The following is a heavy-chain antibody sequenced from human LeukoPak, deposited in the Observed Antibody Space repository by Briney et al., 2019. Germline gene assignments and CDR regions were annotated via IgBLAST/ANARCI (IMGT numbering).Heavy chain of an antibody. CDR2: IYYSGST. CDR3: ARASMSPTTSWDRHFDY. CDR1: GGSISSYY. J-gene: IGHJ4*02. V-gene: IGHV4-59*01. Sequence: SETLSLTCTVSGGSISSYYWSWIRQPPGKGLEWIGYIYYSGSTNYNPSLKSRVTISVDTSKNQFSLKLSSATAADTAVYYCARASMSPTTSWDRHFDYWGQGTLVTVSS. D-gene: IGHD2-2*01.